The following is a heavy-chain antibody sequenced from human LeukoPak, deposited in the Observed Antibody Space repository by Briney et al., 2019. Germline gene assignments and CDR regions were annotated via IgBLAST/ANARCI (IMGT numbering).Heavy chain of an antibody. D-gene: IGHD5-24*01. J-gene: IGHJ4*02. CDR2: IYFSGGT. CDR1: GDSISSSNCY. CDR3: ARDSRMATTHFDY. Sequence: SETLSLTCTVSGDSISSSNCYWGWIRQPPGKGLEWIGSIYFSGGTYYNASLKSRVTISVDTSKNQFSLKLSSVTAADTAVYYCARDSRMATTHFDYWGQGTLVTVSS. V-gene: IGHV4-39*07.